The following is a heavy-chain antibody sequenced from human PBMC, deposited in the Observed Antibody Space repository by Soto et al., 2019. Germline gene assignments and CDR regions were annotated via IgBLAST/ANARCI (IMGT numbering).Heavy chain of an antibody. J-gene: IGHJ6*02. CDR2: ISYEGSNT. Sequence: QVHLVESGGGVAQPGRSLRLSCVASGFTFDTYGIQWVRQAPGKGLQWVALISYEGSNTYYADSVRGRFTISRDNSKNTLYLQINALRPDDTGVYYCARVTPGNNLYYFSGLDVWGRGTSVTVSS. CDR3: ARVTPGNNLYYFSGLDV. CDR1: GFTFDTYG. V-gene: IGHV3-30-3*01. D-gene: IGHD1-1*01.